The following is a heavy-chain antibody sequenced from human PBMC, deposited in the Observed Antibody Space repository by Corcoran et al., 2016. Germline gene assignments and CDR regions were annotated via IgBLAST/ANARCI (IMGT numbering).Heavy chain of an antibody. V-gene: IGHV3-74*01. CDR2: INRDGSST. D-gene: IGHD2-21*02. CDR1: GFTFSSYW. CDR3: ASGANYVGDYYFDN. J-gene: IGHJ4*02. Sequence: EVQLVESGGGLVQPGGSLRLSCAASGFTFSSYWMHWVRQAPGKGLVWVSRINRDGSSTTYADSVKGRFTISRDNAKNTLYLQMNSLRDEDTAVYYCASGANYVGDYYFDNWGQGTLVTVSS.